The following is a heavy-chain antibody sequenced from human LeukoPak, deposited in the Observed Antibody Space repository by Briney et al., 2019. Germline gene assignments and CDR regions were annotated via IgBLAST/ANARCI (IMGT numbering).Heavy chain of an antibody. D-gene: IGHD1-1*01. CDR3: AREKRTTDAFDI. CDR1: GFTFSSYA. Sequence: GGSLRLSCAASGFTFSSYAMHWVRQAPGKGLEWVAVISYDGSNKYYADSVKGRFTISRDNSKNTLYLQMNSLRAEDTAVYYCAREKRTTDAFDIWGQGTMVTVSS. CDR2: ISYDGSNK. V-gene: IGHV3-30-3*01. J-gene: IGHJ3*02.